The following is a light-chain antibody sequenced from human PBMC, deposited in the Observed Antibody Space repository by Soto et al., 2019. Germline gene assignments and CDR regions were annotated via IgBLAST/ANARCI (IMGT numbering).Light chain of an antibody. CDR2: AAS. J-gene: IGKJ4*01. V-gene: IGKV1-39*01. Sequence: DFQMTQSPSSLSASIGDKVTITCRASQSISTFLNWYQQKPGKAPKLLIYAASSLQIGVPSRFSGSGSGTDFTLTIYSLQTEDFATYYCQQSYSTPPLTFGGGTKVEIK. CDR3: QQSYSTPPLT. CDR1: QSISTF.